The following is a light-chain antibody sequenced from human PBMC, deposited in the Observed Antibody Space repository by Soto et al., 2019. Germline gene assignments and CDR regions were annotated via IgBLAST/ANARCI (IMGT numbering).Light chain of an antibody. V-gene: IGKV3-15*01. CDR2: GAS. CDR3: QQYNEWPYT. CDR1: QSVSSS. J-gene: IGKJ2*01. Sequence: ERGLTQSPATLSVSPGERATLSCRASQSVSSSLAWYQQKPGQAPRLLIYGASTRATGIPARFSGSGSGTEFTLTITSLQSEDFARYYCQQYNEWPYTFGQGTNLEIK.